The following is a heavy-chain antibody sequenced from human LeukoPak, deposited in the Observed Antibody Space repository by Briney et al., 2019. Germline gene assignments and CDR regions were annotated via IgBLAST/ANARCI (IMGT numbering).Heavy chain of an antibody. J-gene: IGHJ4*02. CDR2: IYTSGST. Sequence: SETLSLTCTVSGGSISSYYWSWIRQPAGKGLEWIGRIYTSGSTNYNPSLKSRVTMSVDTSKNQFSLKLSSVTAADTAVYYCARAAERELPYYFDYWGQGTLVTVSS. CDR1: GGSISSYY. D-gene: IGHD1-26*01. V-gene: IGHV4-4*07. CDR3: ARAAERELPYYFDY.